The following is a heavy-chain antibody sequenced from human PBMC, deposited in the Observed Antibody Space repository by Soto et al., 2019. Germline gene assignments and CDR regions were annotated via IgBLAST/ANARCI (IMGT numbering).Heavy chain of an antibody. CDR3: AHTAIIAAAQYYFDY. CDR2: IYWDDDK. J-gene: IGHJ4*02. Sequence: QITLKESGPTLVKPTQTLTLTYTFSGFSLSTSGVGVGWIRQPPGKALEWLALIYWDDDKRYSPSLKSRLTITKDTSKNQVVLTMTNMDPVYTATYYCAHTAIIAAAQYYFDYWGQGTLVTVSS. D-gene: IGHD6-13*01. V-gene: IGHV2-5*02. CDR1: GFSLSTSGVG.